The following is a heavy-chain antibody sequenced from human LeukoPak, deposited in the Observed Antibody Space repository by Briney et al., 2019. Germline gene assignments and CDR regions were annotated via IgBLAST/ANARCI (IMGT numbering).Heavy chain of an antibody. CDR1: GGTFSSYA. CDR2: IIPIFGTA. V-gene: IGHV1-69*05. D-gene: IGHD7-27*01. CDR3: AKNTALTGEFDS. Sequence: GSSVKVSCKASGGTFSSYAISWVRQAPGQGLEWMGGIIPIFGTANYAQKFQGRVTITTDESTSTAYMELSSLRSEDTAVYYCAKNTALTGEFDSWGQGTLVTVSS. J-gene: IGHJ4*02.